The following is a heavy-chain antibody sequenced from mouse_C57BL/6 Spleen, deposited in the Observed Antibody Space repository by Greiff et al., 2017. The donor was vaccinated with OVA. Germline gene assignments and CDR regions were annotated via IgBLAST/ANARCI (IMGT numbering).Heavy chain of an antibody. CDR1: GFTFTDYY. CDR2: VYPYNGGT. CDR3: ASPAYYSKGAFAY. V-gene: IGHV1-36*01. Sequence: VQLQQSGPVLVKPGPSVKISCKASGFTFTDYYMHWVKQSHGKSLEWIGLVYPYNGGTSYNQKFKGKATLTVDTSSSTAYMELNSLTSEDSAVDYCASPAYYSKGAFAYWGQGTLVTVSA. J-gene: IGHJ3*01. D-gene: IGHD2-5*01.